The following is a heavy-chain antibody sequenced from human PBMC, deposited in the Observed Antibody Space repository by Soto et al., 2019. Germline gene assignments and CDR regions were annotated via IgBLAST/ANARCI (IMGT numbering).Heavy chain of an antibody. Sequence: SETLSLTCTVSGGFVNSDTRSWSWIRQTPGKRLEWIGFIYSGGSTKNPSLRSRVTMSVDTSKNQFSLKLRSVIVADTAVYHCARFVRSCSATTCSTRADVWGQGITVTVSS. J-gene: IGHJ6*02. V-gene: IGHV4-61*01. CDR1: GGFVNSDTRS. CDR2: IYSGGST. D-gene: IGHD2-2*01. CDR3: ARFVRSCSATTCSTRADV.